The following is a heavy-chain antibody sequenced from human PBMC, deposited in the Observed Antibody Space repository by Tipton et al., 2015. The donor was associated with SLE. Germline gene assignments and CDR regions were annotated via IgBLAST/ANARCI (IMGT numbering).Heavy chain of an antibody. CDR1: GFSVSSNY. V-gene: IGHV3-30*03. CDR3: AGGNYYYYYMDV. J-gene: IGHJ6*03. Sequence: SLRLSCAASGFSVSSNYMSWVRQAPGKGLEWVAAISYDDSNKNYADSVKGRFTIARDNSKNTVHLQMNSLRTEDSAVYYCAGGNYYYYYMDVWGKGTTVTVSS. CDR2: ISYDDSNK.